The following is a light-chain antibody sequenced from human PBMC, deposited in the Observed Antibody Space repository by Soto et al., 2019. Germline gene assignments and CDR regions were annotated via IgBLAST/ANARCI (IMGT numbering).Light chain of an antibody. V-gene: IGKV3-11*01. CDR2: DAS. CDR1: QSVSSY. CDR3: QQRSNWPVT. J-gene: IGKJ1*01. Sequence: EIVLTQSPATLSLSPGERATLSYRASQSVSSYLAWYQQKPGQAPRLLIYDASNRATGIPARFSGSGSGTDFTLTISSLEPEDFAVYYCQQRSNWPVTFGQGTEVEIK.